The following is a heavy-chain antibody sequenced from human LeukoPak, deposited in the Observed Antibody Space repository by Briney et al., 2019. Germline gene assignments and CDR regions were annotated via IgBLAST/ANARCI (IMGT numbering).Heavy chain of an antibody. J-gene: IGHJ4*02. V-gene: IGHV1-2*02. D-gene: IGHD1-26*01. CDR1: GYLFPDYY. Sequence: ASVKVSCKVSGYLFPDYYIHWVRQAPGQGLEWMGWINPNSGGTNYAQKFQGRVTMTRDTSNSTAYMELSRLRSDDTAVYYCARDLVGATIDWGQGTLVTVSS. CDR3: ARDLVGATID. CDR2: INPNSGGT.